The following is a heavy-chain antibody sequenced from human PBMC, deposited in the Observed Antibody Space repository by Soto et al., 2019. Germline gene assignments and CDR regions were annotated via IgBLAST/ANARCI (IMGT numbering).Heavy chain of an antibody. CDR2: MNPNSGNT. CDR1: GYTFTSFY. D-gene: IGHD6-19*01. V-gene: IGHV1-8*01. CDR3: ARGGGGWRYYYYYGMDV. Sequence: ASVKVSCKSSGYTFTSFYINWVRQATGQGLEWMGWMNPNSGNTGYAQKFQGRVTMTRNTSISTAYMELSSLRSEDTAVYYCARGGGGWRYYYYYGMDVWGQGTTVTVSS. J-gene: IGHJ6*02.